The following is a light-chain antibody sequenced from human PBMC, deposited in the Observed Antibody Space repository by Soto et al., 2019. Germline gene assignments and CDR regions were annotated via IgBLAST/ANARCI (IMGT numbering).Light chain of an antibody. Sequence: IQLTQSPSSLSASVGDRVTINCRASQGISSYLAWYQQKPGKAPKLLIYAASTLQSGVPSRFSGSGSGTDFTLTISSLQPEDFATYYCQQLNSYPLFTFGPGTKVDIK. V-gene: IGKV1-9*01. CDR3: QQLNSYPLFT. J-gene: IGKJ3*01. CDR1: QGISSY. CDR2: AAS.